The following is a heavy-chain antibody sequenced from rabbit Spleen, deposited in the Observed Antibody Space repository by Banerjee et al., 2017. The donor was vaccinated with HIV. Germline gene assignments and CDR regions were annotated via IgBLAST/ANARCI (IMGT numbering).Heavy chain of an antibody. Sequence: EESGGDLVKPEGSLTLTCTASGFSFSSSYWICWVRQAPGKGLEWIACISTGSSGITYYASWAKGRFTISKTSSTTVTLQMTSLTAADTATYFCGRDPYAGSTYYPDWLDLWGPGTLVTVS. J-gene: IGHJ5*01. CDR1: GFSFSSSYW. V-gene: IGHV1S45*01. D-gene: IGHD8-1*01. CDR3: GRDPYAGSTYYPDWLDL. CDR2: ISTGSSGIT.